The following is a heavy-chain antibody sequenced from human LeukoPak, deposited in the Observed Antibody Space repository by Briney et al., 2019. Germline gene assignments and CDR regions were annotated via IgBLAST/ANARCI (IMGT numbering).Heavy chain of an antibody. D-gene: IGHD4-17*01. CDR2: ISSSGSTI. CDR3: ARFYGDETYFDY. J-gene: IGHJ4*02. CDR1: GFTFSSYG. Sequence: GGSLRLSCAASGFTFSSYGMHWVRQAPGKGLEWVSYISSSGSTIYYADSVKGRFTISRDNAKNSLYLQMNSLRAEDTAVYYCARFYGDETYFDYWGQGTLVTVSS. V-gene: IGHV3-48*04.